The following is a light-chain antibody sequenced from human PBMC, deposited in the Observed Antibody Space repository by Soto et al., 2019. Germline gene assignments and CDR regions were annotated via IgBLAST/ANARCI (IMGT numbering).Light chain of an antibody. CDR2: DAS. Sequence: IVLTQSPGTLSLSPGERATLSWMASQSVSSYLAWYQQKPGQAPRLLIYDASNRATGIPARFSGSGSGTDFTLTISSLEPEDFAVYYCQQRSNWPPTFGQGTKVDIK. J-gene: IGKJ1*01. CDR3: QQRSNWPPT. CDR1: QSVSSY. V-gene: IGKV3-11*01.